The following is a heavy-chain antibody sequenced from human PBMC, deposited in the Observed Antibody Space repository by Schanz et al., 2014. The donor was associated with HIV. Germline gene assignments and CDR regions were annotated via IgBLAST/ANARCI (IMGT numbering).Heavy chain of an antibody. CDR3: AKDAYSSTWYLGENWFDP. CDR1: GFTFSSYA. Sequence: VQLVESGGGVVQPGGSLRLSCAASGFTFSSYAMNWVRQAPGKGLEWVSGISGNGVNTYYADSVKGRFTISRDNSKNTLYLQMRSLRPEDTAVYYCAKDAYSSTWYLGENWFDPWGQGTLVTVSS. CDR2: ISGNGVNT. V-gene: IGHV3-23*04. J-gene: IGHJ5*02. D-gene: IGHD6-13*01.